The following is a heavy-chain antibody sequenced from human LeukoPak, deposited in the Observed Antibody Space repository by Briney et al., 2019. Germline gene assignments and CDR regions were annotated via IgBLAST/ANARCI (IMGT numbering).Heavy chain of an antibody. CDR1: GASISSSSYY. CDR2: IYYSGT. V-gene: IGHV4-39*07. D-gene: IGHD1-1*01. CDR3: ATDRGYNWNDQRFDP. J-gene: IGHJ5*02. Sequence: SETLSLTCTVSGASISSSSYYWGWIRQPPGKGLEWIGTIYYSGTYYNPSLKSRVTISVDTSKNQFSLKLSSVTAADTAVYYCATDRGYNWNDQRFDPWGQGTLVTVSS.